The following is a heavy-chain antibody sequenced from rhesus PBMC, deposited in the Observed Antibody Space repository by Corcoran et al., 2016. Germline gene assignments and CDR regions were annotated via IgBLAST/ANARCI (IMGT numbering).Heavy chain of an antibody. CDR2: ISSGGGGT. CDR3: ARVRGDYCSGGVCYLDY. CDR1: GFTFSSYG. Sequence: EVQLVESGGGLAQPGGSLRLSCAASGFTFSSYGMYWVSQAPGKGLEWISGISSGGGGTYDAASVKGRFTISRDNSKNTLSLQMNSLRAEDTAVYYCARVRGDYCSGGVCYLDYWGQGVLVTVSS. D-gene: IGHD2-39*02. V-gene: IGHV3S25*01. J-gene: IGHJ4*01.